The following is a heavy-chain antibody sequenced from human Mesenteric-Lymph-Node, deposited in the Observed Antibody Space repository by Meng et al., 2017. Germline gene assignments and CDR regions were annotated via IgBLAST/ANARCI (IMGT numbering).Heavy chain of an antibody. V-gene: IGHV3-7*01. Sequence: GESLKISCAASGFTFSGSAMHWVRQAPGKGLEWVANIAQGGSERYYVDSVKGRFTISRDNSKNTLSLQMSSLRPEDTAVYYCATRILETSGVSPPGYWGQGTLVTVSS. CDR2: IAQGGSER. CDR3: ATRILETSGVSPPGY. CDR1: GFTFSGSA. J-gene: IGHJ4*02. D-gene: IGHD6-19*01.